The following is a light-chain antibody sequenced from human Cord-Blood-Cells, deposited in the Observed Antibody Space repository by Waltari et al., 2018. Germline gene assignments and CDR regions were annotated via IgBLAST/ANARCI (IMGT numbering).Light chain of an antibody. J-gene: IGLJ2*01. Sequence: SYELTQPPAASVSPGQTVRLPCSGDAVPQHYAHWSQQKPGQAPVLVIYKDSERPSGIPERFSGSSSGTTVTLTISGVQAEDEADYYCQSADSSGTYPVVFGGGTKLTVL. CDR1: AVPQHY. CDR3: QSADSSGTYPVV. V-gene: IGLV3-25*03. CDR2: KDS.